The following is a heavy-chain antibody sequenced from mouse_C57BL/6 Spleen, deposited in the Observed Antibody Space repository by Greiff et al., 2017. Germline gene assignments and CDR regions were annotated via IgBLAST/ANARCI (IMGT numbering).Heavy chain of an antibody. CDR3: ARNGVGLYYFDY. Sequence: VQLKEPGPGLVQPSQSLSITCTVSGFSLTGYGVHWVRQSPGKGLEWLGVIWSGGSTAYNAAFISRLSISKDNSKSQVFLKMNSLQADDTAIYYCARNGVGLYYFDYWGQGTTLTVSS. CDR2: IWSGGST. CDR1: GFSLTGYG. J-gene: IGHJ2*01. D-gene: IGHD4-1*01. V-gene: IGHV2-2*01.